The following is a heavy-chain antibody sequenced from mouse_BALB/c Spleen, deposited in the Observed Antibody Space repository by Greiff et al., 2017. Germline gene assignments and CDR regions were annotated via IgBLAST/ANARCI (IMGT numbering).Heavy chain of an antibody. J-gene: IGHJ2*01. CDR3: ARGNYGNYVFDY. Sequence: EVQGVESGGGLVKPGGSLKLSCAASGFTFSSYAMSWVRQSPEKRLEWVAEISSGGSYTYYPDTVTGRFTISRDNAKNTLYLEMSSLRSEDTAMYYCARGNYGNYVFDYWGQGTTLTVSS. V-gene: IGHV5-9-4*01. CDR1: GFTFSSYA. D-gene: IGHD2-1*01. CDR2: ISSGGSYT.